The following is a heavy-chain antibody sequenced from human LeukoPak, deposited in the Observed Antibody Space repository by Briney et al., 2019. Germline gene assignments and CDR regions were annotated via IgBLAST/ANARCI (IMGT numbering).Heavy chain of an antibody. CDR2: IYYSGST. D-gene: IGHD2-15*01. V-gene: IGHV4-61*01. CDR1: GGSVSSGSYY. J-gene: IGHJ5*02. CDR3: ARDVAPNWFDP. Sequence: PSETLSLTCTVSGGSVSSGSYYWSWIRQPPEKGLEWIGYIYYSGSTNYNPSLKSRVTISVDTSKNQFSLKLSSVTAADTAVYYCARDVAPNWFDPWGQGTLVTVSS.